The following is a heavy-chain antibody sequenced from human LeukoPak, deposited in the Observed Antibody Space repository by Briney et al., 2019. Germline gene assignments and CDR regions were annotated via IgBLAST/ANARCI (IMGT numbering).Heavy chain of an antibody. V-gene: IGHV5-51*01. CDR1: GYSFTSYW. J-gene: IGHJ4*02. CDR2: IYPGDSDT. D-gene: IGHD6-19*01. Sequence: LGESLKISCKGSGYSFTSYWIGWVRQVPGKGLEWMGIIYPGDSDTRYSPSFQGQVTISADKSISTAYLQWSSLKASDTAMYYRARHQYSSGWYGFDYWGQGTLVTVSS. CDR3: ARHQYSSGWYGFDY.